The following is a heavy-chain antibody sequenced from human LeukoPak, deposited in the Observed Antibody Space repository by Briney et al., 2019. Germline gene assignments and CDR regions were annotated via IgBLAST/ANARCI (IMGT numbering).Heavy chain of an antibody. J-gene: IGHJ6*03. CDR1: GGSISSYY. CDR2: IYYSGST. D-gene: IGHD3-10*01. CDR3: ARVAGGSGSYGGYYYYYMDV. V-gene: IGHV4-59*01. Sequence: PSETLSLTCTVSGGSISSYYWSWIRQPPGKGLEWIGYIYYSGSTNYNPSLKSRVTISVDTSKNQFSLKLSSVTAADTAVYYFARVAGGSGSYGGYYYYYMDVWGKGTTVTVSS.